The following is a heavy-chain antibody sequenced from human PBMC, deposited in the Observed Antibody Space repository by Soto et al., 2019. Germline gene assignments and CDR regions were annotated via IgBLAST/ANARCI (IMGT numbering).Heavy chain of an antibody. CDR3: AREYYDILTGYYRGFDP. CDR1: GSSISSDGYY. D-gene: IGHD3-9*01. CDR2: IYYSGST. J-gene: IGHJ5*02. V-gene: IGHV4-31*03. Sequence: PSETLSLTCTVSGSSISSDGYYWSWIRQHPGKGLEWIGHIYYSGSTYYNPSLKSRVTISVDTSKNQFSLKLSSVTAADTAMYYCAREYYDILTGYYRGFDPWGQGTLVTVSS.